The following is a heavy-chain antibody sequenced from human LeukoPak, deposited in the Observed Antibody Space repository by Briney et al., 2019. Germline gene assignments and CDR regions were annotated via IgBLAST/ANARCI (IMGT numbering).Heavy chain of an antibody. D-gene: IGHD1-26*01. Sequence: PSETLSLTCTLPGGPISSTTYYWGWIRQPPGKGLEWIGSMYYSGSTYYNPSLKSRVTISVDTSKNQFSLKLSSVTAADTAVYYCARHKDGGTYPLDYWGQGALVTVSS. CDR2: MYYSGST. V-gene: IGHV4-39*01. CDR3: ARHKDGGTYPLDY. CDR1: GGPISSTTYY. J-gene: IGHJ4*02.